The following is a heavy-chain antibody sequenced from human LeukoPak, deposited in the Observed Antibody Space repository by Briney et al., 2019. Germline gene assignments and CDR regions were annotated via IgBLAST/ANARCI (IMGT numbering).Heavy chain of an antibody. Sequence: GASVEVSCKASGYTFTGYYMHWVRQAPGQGLEWMGWINPNSGGTNYAQKFQGRVTMTRDTSISTAYMELSRLRSDDTAVYYCARDRIAAAGTSHWFDPWGQGTLVTVSS. CDR2: INPNSGGT. J-gene: IGHJ5*02. CDR1: GYTFTGYY. CDR3: ARDRIAAAGTSHWFDP. D-gene: IGHD6-13*01. V-gene: IGHV1-2*02.